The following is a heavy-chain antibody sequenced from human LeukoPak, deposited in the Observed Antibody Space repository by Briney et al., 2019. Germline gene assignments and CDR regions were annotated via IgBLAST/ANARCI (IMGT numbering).Heavy chain of an antibody. D-gene: IGHD3-22*01. V-gene: IGHV3-23*01. CDR2: ISPSGSIL. Sequence: GGTLRLSCAASGFTFPRHGINWVRQAPGKGLEWVSGISPSGSILYYADSVKGRFTISRDNSKNTVHLQMNSLRAEDTAMYYCARRAGDYSHPYDYWGQGTLVTVSS. CDR1: GFTFPRHG. CDR3: ARRAGDYSHPYDY. J-gene: IGHJ4*02.